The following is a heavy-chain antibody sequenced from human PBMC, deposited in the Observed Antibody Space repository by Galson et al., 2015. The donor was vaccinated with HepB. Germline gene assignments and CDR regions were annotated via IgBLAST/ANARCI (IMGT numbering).Heavy chain of an antibody. CDR2: IIPILGIA. V-gene: IGHV1-69*04. D-gene: IGHD3-22*01. CDR1: GGTFSSYA. CDR3: ARVERDSSGYYSLDYYYYGMDV. J-gene: IGHJ6*02. Sequence: SVKVSCKASGGTFSSYAISWVRQAPGQGLEWMGRIIPILGIANYAQKFQGRVTITADKSTSTAYMELRSLRSDDTAVYYCARVERDSSGYYSLDYYYYGMDVWGQGTTVTVSS.